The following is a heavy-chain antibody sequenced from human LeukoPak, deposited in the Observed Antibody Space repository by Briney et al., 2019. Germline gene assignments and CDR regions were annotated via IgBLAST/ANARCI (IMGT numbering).Heavy chain of an antibody. CDR3: TCGQGVVVAATPFDY. Sequence: ASVKVSCKASGGTFSSYAISWVRQAPGQGLEWMGRIIPIFGTANYAQKFQGRVTITTDESTSTAYMELSSLRSEDTAVYYCTCGQGVVVAATPFDYWGPGTLVTVSS. V-gene: IGHV1-69*05. J-gene: IGHJ4*02. CDR2: IIPIFGTA. D-gene: IGHD2-15*01. CDR1: GGTFSSYA.